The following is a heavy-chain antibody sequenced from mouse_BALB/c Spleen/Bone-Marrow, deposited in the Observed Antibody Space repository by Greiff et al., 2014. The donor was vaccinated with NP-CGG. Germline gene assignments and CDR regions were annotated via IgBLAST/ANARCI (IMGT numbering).Heavy chain of an antibody. J-gene: IGHJ3*01. CDR1: GYTFNSYW. CDR3: ARSPY. Sequence: QVQLQQSGAELMKPGASVKISCKATGYTFNSYWIEWVKQRPGHGLEWIGEILPGGGITNYNEKFKVKATFNADTSSNTAYMQLSSLTSEDSAVYYCARSPYWGQGTLVTVSA. V-gene: IGHV1-9*01. CDR2: ILPGGGIT.